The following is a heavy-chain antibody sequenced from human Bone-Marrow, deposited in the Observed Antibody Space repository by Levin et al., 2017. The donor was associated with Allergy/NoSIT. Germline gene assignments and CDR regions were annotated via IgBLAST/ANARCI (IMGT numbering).Heavy chain of an antibody. J-gene: IGHJ4*02. CDR1: GYIFNNYA. Sequence: PGESLKISCKASGYIFNNYAMNWVRQAPGQGLEWMGWVSIYSGQTRYAQKFQGRVSMTRDTSTSTAFMEFHTLTSDDTAIYYCARGNTYSGSYNYFDSWGQGTLVSVSS. D-gene: IGHD1-26*01. V-gene: IGHV1-18*01. CDR3: ARGNTYSGSYNYFDS. CDR2: VSIYSGQT.